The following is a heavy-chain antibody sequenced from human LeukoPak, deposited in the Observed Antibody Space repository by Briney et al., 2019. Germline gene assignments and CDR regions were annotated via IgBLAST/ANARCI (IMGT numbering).Heavy chain of an antibody. V-gene: IGHV3-9*03. J-gene: IGHJ4*02. CDR2: ISWNSGRL. CDR3: AKDINYDSSGRFDY. CDR1: GFTFSSYG. Sequence: GGSLRLSCAASGFTFSSYGMHWVRQAPGKGLEWVSSISWNSGRLGYADSVKGRFTISRDNAKNSLYLQMNSLRAEDLALYYCAKDINYDSSGRFDYWGQGTLVTVSS. D-gene: IGHD3-22*01.